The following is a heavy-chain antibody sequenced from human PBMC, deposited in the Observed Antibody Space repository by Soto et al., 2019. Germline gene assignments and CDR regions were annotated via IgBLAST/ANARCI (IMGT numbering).Heavy chain of an antibody. CDR2: ISAYNGNT. Sequence: QVQLVQSGAEVKKPGASVKVSCKASGYTFTSYGISWVRQAPGQGLEWMGWISAYNGNTNYAQKLQGRVTMTTDTSTSTAYMELRSLRSEDTAVYYCAREGDYDFWSGYHYYYYMDVWGKGTTVTVSS. D-gene: IGHD3-3*01. CDR1: GYTFTSYG. J-gene: IGHJ6*03. V-gene: IGHV1-18*01. CDR3: AREGDYDFWSGYHYYYYMDV.